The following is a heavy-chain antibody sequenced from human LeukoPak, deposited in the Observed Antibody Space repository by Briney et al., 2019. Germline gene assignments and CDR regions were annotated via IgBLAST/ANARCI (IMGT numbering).Heavy chain of an antibody. CDR2: IKQDGSEK. J-gene: IGHJ4*02. CDR1: GFTFSSYW. D-gene: IGHD4-17*01. V-gene: IGHV3-7*01. Sequence: GGSLRLSCAASGFTFSSYWMSWVRQAPGKGLEWVANIKQDGSEKYYVDSVKGRFTISRDNAKNSLYLQMNSLRAEDTAVYYCARDEGYYGDYEGFDYWGQGTLVTVSS. CDR3: ARDEGYYGDYEGFDY.